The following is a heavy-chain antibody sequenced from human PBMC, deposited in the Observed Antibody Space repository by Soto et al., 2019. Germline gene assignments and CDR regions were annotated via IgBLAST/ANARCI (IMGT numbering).Heavy chain of an antibody. CDR1: GGSINSYW. V-gene: IGHV4-4*07. Sequence: SETLSLTCSVSGGSINSYWWSWIRQPAGKGLEWIGRVYSSGTTDYNPSLNSRATMSVETSKNQFSLKLSSVTAADTAVYYCARDIGSFAYGEGYWGQGIQVTAPQ. D-gene: IGHD3-10*01. CDR3: ARDIGSFAYGEGY. CDR2: VYSSGTT. J-gene: IGHJ4*02.